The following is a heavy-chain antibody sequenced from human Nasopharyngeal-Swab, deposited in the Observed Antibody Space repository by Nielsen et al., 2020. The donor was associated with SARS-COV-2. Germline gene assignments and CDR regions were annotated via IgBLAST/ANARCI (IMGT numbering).Heavy chain of an antibody. CDR2: VRSKGNNYAT. Sequence: ESLKISCAASGFTFSDSAIHWVRQASGNGLEWVGRVRSKGNNYATAYSASVKGRFIIFRDDPTNTAYLQMNSLKTEDTAMYYCTRCGGGCYSGRDYWGQGTLVTVSS. V-gene: IGHV3-73*01. CDR3: TRCGGGCYSGRDY. D-gene: IGHD2-15*01. CDR1: GFTFSDSA. J-gene: IGHJ4*02.